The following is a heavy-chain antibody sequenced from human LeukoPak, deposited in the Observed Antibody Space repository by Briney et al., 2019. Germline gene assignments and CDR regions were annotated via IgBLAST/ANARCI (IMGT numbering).Heavy chain of an antibody. CDR1: GYTFTGYY. J-gene: IGHJ5*02. D-gene: IGHD4-23*01. V-gene: IGHV1-8*02. CDR3: ARDYGGNDYNWFDP. Sequence: ASVKVSCKASGYTFTGYYMHWVRQATGQGLEWMGWMNPNSGNTGYAQKFQGRVTMTRNTSISTAYMELSSLRSEDTAVYYCARDYGGNDYNWFDPWGQGTLVTVSS. CDR2: MNPNSGNT.